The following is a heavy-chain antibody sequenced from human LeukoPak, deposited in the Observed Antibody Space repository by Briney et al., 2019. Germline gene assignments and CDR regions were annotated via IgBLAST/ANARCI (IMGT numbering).Heavy chain of an antibody. D-gene: IGHD5-24*01. Sequence: SQTLSLTCTVSGASISSADYYWIWIRQPPGKALEWIGYIHYSGSTNYNPSLKSRITISVDTSENQFSLKLSSVTAADTAVYYCARRRRDGFLDYWGQGTLVTVSS. CDR3: ARRRRDGFLDY. V-gene: IGHV4-61*08. CDR2: IHYSGST. J-gene: IGHJ4*02. CDR1: GASISSADYY.